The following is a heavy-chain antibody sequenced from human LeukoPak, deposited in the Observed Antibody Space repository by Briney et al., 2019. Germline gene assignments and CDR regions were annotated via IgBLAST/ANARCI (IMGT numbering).Heavy chain of an antibody. V-gene: IGHV1-18*01. CDR1: XYTFTSYX. D-gene: IGHD3-22*01. CDR2: ISAYNGNT. J-gene: IGHJ4*02. CDR3: AREKVNNYDSSGYYSDY. Sequence: SCXXXXYTFTSYXISWVRQAPGQGLEWMGWISAYNGNTNYAQKLQGRVTMTTDTSTSTAYMELRSLRSDDTAVYYCAREKVNNYDSSGYYSDYWGQGTLVTVSS.